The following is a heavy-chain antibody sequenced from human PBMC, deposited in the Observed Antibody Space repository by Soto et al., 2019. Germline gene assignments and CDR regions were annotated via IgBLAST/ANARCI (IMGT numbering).Heavy chain of an antibody. CDR1: GFTFSSYA. Sequence: QVQLLESEGGVVQPGRSLRLSCAASGFTFSSYAMHWVSQAPGKGLEWVAVISYDGSNKYYADSVKGRFTISRDNSKNTLYLQMNSLRAADTAVYYCARDRYYGSGAWGGMDVWGQGTTVTVSS. D-gene: IGHD3-10*01. CDR2: ISYDGSNK. V-gene: IGHV3-30-3*01. CDR3: ARDRYYGSGAWGGMDV. J-gene: IGHJ6*02.